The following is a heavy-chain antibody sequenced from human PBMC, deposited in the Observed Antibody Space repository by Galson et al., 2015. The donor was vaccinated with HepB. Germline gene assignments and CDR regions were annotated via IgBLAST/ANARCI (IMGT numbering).Heavy chain of an antibody. CDR2: ISSTSTHI. D-gene: IGHD3-22*01. CDR3: GGSAYFKVPDY. J-gene: IGHJ4*02. CDR1: GFTFSDYY. Sequence: SLRLSCAGSGFTFSDYYMNWVRQAPGKGLEWVSSISSTSTHIHYADSVKGRFTISRDNAKNSLFLQMNSLRAEDTAVYYCGGSAYFKVPDYWGQGTLVSVSS. V-gene: IGHV3-21*01.